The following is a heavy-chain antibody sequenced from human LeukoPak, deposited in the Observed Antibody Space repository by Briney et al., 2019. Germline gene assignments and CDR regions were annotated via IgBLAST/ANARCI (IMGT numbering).Heavy chain of an antibody. V-gene: IGHV3-23*01. CDR2: ITDSGGDA. D-gene: IGHD6-6*01. CDR3: AKGSAAARPYYFDF. CDR1: GFTFSYYA. J-gene: IGHJ4*02. Sequence: GGSLRLSCAASGFTFSYYAMSWVRQAPGKGLEWISAITDSGGDAYYADSVKGRFTISRDNSKNTLDLQMSSLRAEDTAVYYCAKGSAAARPYYFDFWGQGTLVTVSS.